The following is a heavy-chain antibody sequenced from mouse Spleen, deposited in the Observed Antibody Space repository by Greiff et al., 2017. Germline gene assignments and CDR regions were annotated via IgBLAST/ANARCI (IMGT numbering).Heavy chain of an antibody. Sequence: QVQLQQPGAELVKPGASVKMSCKASGYTFTSYWMHWVKQRPGQGLEWIGVIDPSDSYTSYNQKFKGKATLTVDTSSSTAYMQLSSLTSEDSAVYYCTRSGYGNYFDYWGQGTTLTVSS. D-gene: IGHD2-10*02. CDR3: TRSGYGNYFDY. J-gene: IGHJ2*01. CDR1: GYTFTSYW. V-gene: IGHV1S127*01. CDR2: IDPSDSYT.